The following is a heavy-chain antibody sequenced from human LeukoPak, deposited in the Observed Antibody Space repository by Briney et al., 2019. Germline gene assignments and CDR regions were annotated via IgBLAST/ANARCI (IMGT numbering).Heavy chain of an antibody. CDR3: ARDGDIAVATAPYYFDY. CDR2: ITAGSTTK. CDR1: GFTFSDYE. D-gene: IGHD6-19*01. J-gene: IGHJ4*02. V-gene: IGHV3-48*03. Sequence: GGSLRLSCAASGFTFSDYEMIWVRQAPGKGLEWVSYITAGSTTKNYADSVKGRFTISRDNAKNSLYLQMNSLRAEDTAIYYCARDGDIAVATAPYYFDYWGQGILVTVSS.